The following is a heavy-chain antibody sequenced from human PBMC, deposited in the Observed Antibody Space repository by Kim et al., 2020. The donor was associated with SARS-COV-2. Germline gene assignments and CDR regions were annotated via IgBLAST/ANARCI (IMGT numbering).Heavy chain of an antibody. CDR3: ARRAVDSSGTYYFDY. CDR1: GFTFSSYW. V-gene: IGHV3-74*01. D-gene: IGHD3-22*01. J-gene: IGHJ4*01. CDR2: IYSDGSGT. Sequence: GGSLRLSCAASGFTFSSYWMHWVRQAPGKGLVWVSRIYSDGSGTSYADSVKGRITISRDNAKNTQYLLINSMRDEATALYYCARRAVDSSGTYYFDYWG.